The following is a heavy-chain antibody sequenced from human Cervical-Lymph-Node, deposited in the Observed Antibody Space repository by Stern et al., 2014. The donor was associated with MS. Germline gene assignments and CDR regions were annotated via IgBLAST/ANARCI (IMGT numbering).Heavy chain of an antibody. V-gene: IGHV1-69*01. J-gene: IGHJ4*02. CDR1: GGTLSSYG. CDR3: VGEGHTYGLFDH. D-gene: IGHD5-18*01. CDR2: IVPIFGST. Sequence: QVQLGQSGAEVKKPGSSVRVSCKASGGTLSSYGVSWVRQAPGQGPEWMGGIVPIFGSTNYAQKFQGRITLSADESTNTAYMELSSLQSEDTAIYYCVGEGHTYGLFDHWGQGTLVTVSS.